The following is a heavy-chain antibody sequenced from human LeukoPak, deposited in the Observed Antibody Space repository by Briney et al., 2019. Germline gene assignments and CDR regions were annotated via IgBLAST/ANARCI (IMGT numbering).Heavy chain of an antibody. CDR3: ERLAVAVNFDY. CDR2: ISGSGGST. V-gene: IGHV3-23*01. D-gene: IGHD6-19*01. CDR1: GFTFSSYA. Sequence: GGSLRLSCAASGFTFSSYAMSWVRQAPGKGLEWVSAISGSGGSTYYADSVKGRFTISRDNSKNTLYLQMNSVRAEDTAVYYCERLAVAVNFDYWGQGTLVTVSS. J-gene: IGHJ4*02.